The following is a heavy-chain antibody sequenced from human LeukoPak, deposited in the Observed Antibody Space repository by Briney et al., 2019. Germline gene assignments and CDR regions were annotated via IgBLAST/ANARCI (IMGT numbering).Heavy chain of an antibody. CDR1: GFTFSSHS. V-gene: IGHV3-21*01. Sequence: PGGSLRLSCAASGFTFSSHSMNWVRQAPGKGLEWVSSISSSSSYIYYADSVKGRFTISRDNAKNSLYLQMNSLRAEDTAVYYCARDRTGVVPAANFDYWGQGTLVTVSS. CDR2: ISSSSSYI. D-gene: IGHD2-2*01. CDR3: ARDRTGVVPAANFDY. J-gene: IGHJ4*02.